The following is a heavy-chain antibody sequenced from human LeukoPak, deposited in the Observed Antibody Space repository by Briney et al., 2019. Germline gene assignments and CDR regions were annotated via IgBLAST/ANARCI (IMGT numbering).Heavy chain of an antibody. J-gene: IGHJ4*02. Sequence: PGGSLRLSCAASGFTFSSYGMHCVRQPPGKGLEWVGRIKGKTDGGTTDYAAPVKGRITISRDDSKNTLYLQMNSLKTEDTAVYYCTTALYRYCSSTSCYASNDYWGQGTLVTVSS. CDR3: TTALYRYCSSTSCYASNDY. CDR1: GFTFSSYG. CDR2: IKGKTDGGTT. D-gene: IGHD2-2*01. V-gene: IGHV3-15*01.